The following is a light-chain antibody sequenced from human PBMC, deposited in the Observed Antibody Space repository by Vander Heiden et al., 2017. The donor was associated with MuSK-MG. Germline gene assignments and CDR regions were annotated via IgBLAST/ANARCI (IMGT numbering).Light chain of an antibody. J-gene: IGKJ4*01. Sequence: DIQLTQSPSFLSASVGDRVTITCRASQGISSYLAWYQQKPGKAPKLLIYAASTLLSGVPSRFSASGSGTEFTLTISSLQPEDFATYYCLQLNSYPHTFGGGTNVEIK. CDR3: LQLNSYPHT. CDR1: QGISSY. CDR2: AAS. V-gene: IGKV1-9*01.